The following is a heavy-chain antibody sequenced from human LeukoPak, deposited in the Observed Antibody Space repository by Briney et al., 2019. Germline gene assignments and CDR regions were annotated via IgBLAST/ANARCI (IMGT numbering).Heavy chain of an antibody. Sequence: SETLSLTCAVYGESLSGYYWSWIRQPPGKGLEWIGEINYSGSASYNPSLMSRVAILVDTSKNQFSLKMSSVTAADTAMYFCARRLGGYCASASCSHVDYWGQGTLVTVSS. CDR2: INYSGSA. CDR1: GESLSGYY. V-gene: IGHV4-34*01. D-gene: IGHD2-2*01. J-gene: IGHJ4*02. CDR3: ARRLGGYCASASCSHVDY.